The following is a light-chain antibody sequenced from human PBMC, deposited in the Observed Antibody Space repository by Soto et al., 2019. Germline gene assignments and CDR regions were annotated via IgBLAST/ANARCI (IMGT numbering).Light chain of an antibody. CDR1: QSVNSRF. CDR3: QQYGDSPPNT. Sequence: EIVLTQSPGTLSLSPGESATLSCRASQSVNSRFLAWYQHKPGQAPRLLIYAASTRATGIPDRFSVSASVTDFTLTISRLEAEDVPVYYCQQYGDSPPNTFGQGTKLEIK. CDR2: AAS. V-gene: IGKV3-20*01. J-gene: IGKJ2*01.